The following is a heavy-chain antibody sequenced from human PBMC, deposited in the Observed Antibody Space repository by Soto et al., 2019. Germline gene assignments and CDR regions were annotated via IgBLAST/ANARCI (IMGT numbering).Heavy chain of an antibody. V-gene: IGHV4-31*03. D-gene: IGHD6-6*01. Sequence: QVQLQESGPGLVKPSQTLSLTCTVSGGSISSCGSYWSWIRQHPGKGLEWIGYIYYSGSTYYNPSPKRRVTISGDTSKNQFSLKLSSVTAADTAVDSCARGVSSSSPGYWGQGTMVTVSS. CDR2: IYYSGST. J-gene: IGHJ4*02. CDR1: GGSISSCGSY. CDR3: ARGVSSSSPGY.